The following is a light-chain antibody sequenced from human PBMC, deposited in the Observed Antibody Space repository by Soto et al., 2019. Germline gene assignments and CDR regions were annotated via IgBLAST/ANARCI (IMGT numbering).Light chain of an antibody. CDR2: DAS. Sequence: EIVLTQSPATLSLSPGERATLSCRASQSVGSYLAWYQQKPGQAPRLLIYDASNRATGIPARFSGSGSGTGFTLTISSLEPEDFAVYYCQKRSDWPRTFGQGTKVDIK. CDR1: QSVGSY. CDR3: QKRSDWPRT. V-gene: IGKV3-11*01. J-gene: IGKJ1*01.